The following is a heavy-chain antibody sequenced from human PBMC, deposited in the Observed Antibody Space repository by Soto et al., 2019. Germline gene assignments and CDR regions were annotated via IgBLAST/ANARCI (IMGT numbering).Heavy chain of an antibody. V-gene: IGHV1-18*01. J-gene: IGHJ4*02. Sequence: QVQLVQSGAEVKKPGASVKVSCKTSGYTFTSYAINWVRQAPGQGLEWMGWISAYSGNTNYAQKLQDRVTMTTDASTSTAYMELRSLRSDDTAVYYCAKCDSSGYFSSYWGQGTLVTVSS. CDR2: ISAYSGNT. CDR1: GYTFTSYA. D-gene: IGHD3-22*01. CDR3: AKCDSSGYFSSY.